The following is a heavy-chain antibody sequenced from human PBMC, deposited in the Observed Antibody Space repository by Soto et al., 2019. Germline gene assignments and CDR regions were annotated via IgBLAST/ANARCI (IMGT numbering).Heavy chain of an antibody. CDR1: GDSVSSNSAA. V-gene: IGHV6-1*01. CDR3: ARDSKVRGTNWYFDL. J-gene: IGHJ2*01. D-gene: IGHD3-10*01. CDR2: TYYRSKWYS. Sequence: PSQTLSLTCAISGDSVSSNSAAWNWIRQSPARGLEWLGRTYYRSKWYSYYAPSVKSRITIKPDTSKNQFSLQLNSVTPEDTAVYYCARDSKVRGTNWYFDLWGRGTLVTVSS.